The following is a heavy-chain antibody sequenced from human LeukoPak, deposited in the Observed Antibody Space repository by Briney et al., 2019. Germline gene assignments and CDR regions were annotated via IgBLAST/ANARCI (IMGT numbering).Heavy chain of an antibody. CDR1: GGSISSSNW. CDR2: IYHSGST. J-gene: IGHJ4*02. V-gene: IGHV4-4*02. D-gene: IGHD6-13*01. Sequence: SGTLSLTCAVSGGSISSSNWWSWVRQPPGKGLEWIGEIYHSGSTNYNPSLKSRVTISVDKSKNQFSLKLSSVTAADTAVYYCARQRQQLVVRLGSCYFDYWGQGTLVTVSS. CDR3: ARQRQQLVVRLGSCYFDY.